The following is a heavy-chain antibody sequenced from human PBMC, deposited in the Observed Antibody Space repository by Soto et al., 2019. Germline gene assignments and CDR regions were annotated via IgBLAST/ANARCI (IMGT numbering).Heavy chain of an antibody. Sequence: QVQLVQSGAEVKKSGASVKVSCKASGYTFTGHYMHWVRQAPGQGLEWKGWINPNNGGTNYAQKFQGRVTMTRDTSISTAYMELSGLRSDDTAVYYCARVSSEGAGTFPLDCWGQGSLVTVSS. V-gene: IGHV1-2*02. D-gene: IGHD6-13*01. CDR1: GYTFTGHY. CDR3: ARVSSEGAGTFPLDC. CDR2: INPNNGGT. J-gene: IGHJ4*02.